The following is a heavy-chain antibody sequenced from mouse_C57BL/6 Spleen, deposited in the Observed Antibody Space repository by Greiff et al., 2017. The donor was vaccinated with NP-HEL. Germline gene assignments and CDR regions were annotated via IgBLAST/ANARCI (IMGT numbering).Heavy chain of an antibody. CDR3: ARPVAYWYFDV. V-gene: IGHV1-64*01. D-gene: IGHD1-1*01. Sequence: QVQLQQPGAELVKPGASVKLSCKASGYTFTSYWMHWVKQRPGQGLEWIGMIHPNSGSNNYNETFKSKATLTVDKSSSTAYMQLSSLTSEDSAVYYCARPVAYWYFDVWGTGTTVTVSS. CDR1: GYTFTSYW. CDR2: IHPNSGSN. J-gene: IGHJ1*03.